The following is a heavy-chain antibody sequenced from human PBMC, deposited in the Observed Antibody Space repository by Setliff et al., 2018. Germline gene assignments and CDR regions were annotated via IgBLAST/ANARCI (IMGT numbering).Heavy chain of an antibody. V-gene: IGHV3-30*02. CDR2: IRYDGSNK. CDR3: RCGDSRFGLIDY. D-gene: IGHD3-10*01. J-gene: IGHJ4*02. Sequence: PGGSLRLSCAASGFTFYNSAMSWVRQAPGKGLEWVAFIRYDGSNKYYADSVKGRFTISRDNSKNTLYLQMDRVRPDDTALYFCRCGDSRFGLIDYWGQGIMVTVSS. CDR1: GFTFYNSA.